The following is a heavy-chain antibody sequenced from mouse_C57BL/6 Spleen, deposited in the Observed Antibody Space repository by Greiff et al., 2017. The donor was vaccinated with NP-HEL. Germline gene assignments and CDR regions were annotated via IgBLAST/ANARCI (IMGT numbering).Heavy chain of an antibody. CDR2: IYPGSGST. CDR1: GYTFTSYW. J-gene: IGHJ4*01. CDR3: AREEGSNSYAMDY. D-gene: IGHD2-5*01. V-gene: IGHV1-55*01. Sequence: QVQLQQPGAELVKPGASVKMSCKASGYTFTSYWITWVKQRPGQGLEWIGDIYPGSGSTNYNEKFKSKATLTVDTSSSTAYMQLSSLTAEDSAVYYGAREEGSNSYAMDYWGQGTSVTVSS.